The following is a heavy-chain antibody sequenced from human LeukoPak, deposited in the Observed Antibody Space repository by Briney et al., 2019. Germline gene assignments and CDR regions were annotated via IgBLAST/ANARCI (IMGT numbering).Heavy chain of an antibody. CDR2: IYYSGRT. CDR1: GGSISSYY. D-gene: IGHD3-16*01. Sequence: SETLSLTCTVSGGSISSYYWCWIRQPPGKGLEWIGYIYYSGRTSYNPSLKSRVTISVDTSENHFSPKLSSVTAADTAIYYCARDPSTFYFDYWGQGALVTVSS. J-gene: IGHJ4*02. V-gene: IGHV4-59*01. CDR3: ARDPSTFYFDY.